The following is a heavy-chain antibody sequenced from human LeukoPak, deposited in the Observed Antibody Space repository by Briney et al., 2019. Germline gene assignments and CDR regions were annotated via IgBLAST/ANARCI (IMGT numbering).Heavy chain of an antibody. J-gene: IGHJ6*02. CDR1: GGTFSSYA. D-gene: IGHD5-24*01. CDR2: IIPILGIA. Sequence: ASVKVSCKASGGTFSSYAISWVRQAPGQGLEWMGRIIPILGIANYAQKFQGRVTITADKSTSTAYMELSSLRSEDTAVYYRARDGYKGDYYYYGMDVWGQGTTVTVSS. V-gene: IGHV1-69*04. CDR3: ARDGYKGDYYYYGMDV.